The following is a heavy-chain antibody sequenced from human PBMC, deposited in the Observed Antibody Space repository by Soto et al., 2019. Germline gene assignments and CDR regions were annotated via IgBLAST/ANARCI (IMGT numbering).Heavy chain of an antibody. J-gene: IGHJ4*02. D-gene: IGHD3-9*01. V-gene: IGHV3-21*01. CDR1: GFILSSYS. CDR2: ISSGSNSI. CDR3: ARGVILTGDY. Sequence: GGSLRLSCAASGFILSSYSMNWVRQAPGKGLEWVSSISSGSNSIYYADSVKGRFTISRDNAKNSLYLQMNSLRAEDTAVYYCARGVILTGDYWGQGALVTVSS.